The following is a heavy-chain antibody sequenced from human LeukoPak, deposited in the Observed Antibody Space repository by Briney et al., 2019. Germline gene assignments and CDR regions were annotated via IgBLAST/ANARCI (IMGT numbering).Heavy chain of an antibody. CDR3: ARGLSSSWYRIGY. V-gene: IGHV1-8*01. CDR1: GYTFTSYD. Sequence: GASVKVSCKASGYTFTSYDINWVRQATGQGDEWMGWMNTNSGNTGYAQKFQGRVTITRNTSISTAYMELSSLRSEDTAVYYCARGLSSSWYRIGYWGQGTLVTVSS. CDR2: MNTNSGNT. D-gene: IGHD6-13*01. J-gene: IGHJ4*02.